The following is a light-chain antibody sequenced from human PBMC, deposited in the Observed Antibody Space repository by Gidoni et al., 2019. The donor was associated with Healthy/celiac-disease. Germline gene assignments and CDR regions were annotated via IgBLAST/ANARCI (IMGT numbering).Light chain of an antibody. Sequence: DIQMTQYPSSLSASVEDIVTITCRASQSISSYLNWYQQKPGKAPKLLIYAASSLQSGVPSRFSGSGSVTDFTLTISSLQPEDFAPYYCQPSYSTPPTFGQGTKLEI. V-gene: IGKV1-39*01. CDR3: QPSYSTPPT. J-gene: IGKJ2*01. CDR1: QSISSY. CDR2: AAS.